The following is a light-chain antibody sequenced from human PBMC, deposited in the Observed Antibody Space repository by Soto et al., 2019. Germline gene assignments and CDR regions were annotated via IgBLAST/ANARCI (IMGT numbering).Light chain of an antibody. J-gene: IGKJ1*01. CDR3: LQDYNYPRT. Sequence: IQMTQSPLSLSSSVGDRVTIACRASQDIGKDLGWYQQKPGEPPELLISVASSLESGVPSRFSGSGFGSYFNLTISNLQPEDSATYYCLQDYNYPRTFGQGTKVEL. V-gene: IGKV1-6*01. CDR1: QDIGKD. CDR2: VAS.